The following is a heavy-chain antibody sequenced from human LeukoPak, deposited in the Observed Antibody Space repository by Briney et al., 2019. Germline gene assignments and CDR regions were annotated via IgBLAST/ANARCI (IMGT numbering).Heavy chain of an antibody. CDR1: GDSLNTYY. D-gene: IGHD2-21*02. J-gene: IGHJ5*02. CDR3: ARVVRGVVTSNWFDP. CDR2: VASSGTS. V-gene: IGHV4-59*01. Sequence: PSETLSLTCTVSGDSLNTYYWTWIRQTPGKELEWIGFVASSGTSNYNPSVKSRVSISIDTSKNQFSLALTSVTPADTAVYYCARVVRGVVTSNWFDPWGQGTLVSVSS.